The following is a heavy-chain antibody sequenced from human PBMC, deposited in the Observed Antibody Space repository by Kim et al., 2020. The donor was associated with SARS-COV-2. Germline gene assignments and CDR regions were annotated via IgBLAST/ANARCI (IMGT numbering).Heavy chain of an antibody. CDR3: AREAGINWFFDL. D-gene: IGHD6-13*01. Sequence: GGSLRLSCAASGFTFSNYGMNWVRQAPGKGLEWVSYITSSSSTIYYADSVKGRFTISRDNAKNSLYLQMNSLRDEDSAVYYCAREAGINWFFDLWGRGTLVTVSS. V-gene: IGHV3-48*02. CDR1: GFTFSNYG. J-gene: IGHJ2*01. CDR2: ITSSSSTI.